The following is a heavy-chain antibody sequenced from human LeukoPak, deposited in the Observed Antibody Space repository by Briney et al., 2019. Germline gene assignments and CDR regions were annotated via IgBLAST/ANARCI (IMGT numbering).Heavy chain of an antibody. CDR1: GGSISSSPYY. Sequence: SETLSLTCTVSGGSISSSPYYWGWIRQPPGKGLEWIGTIYYRGSTYSNPFLNSRVTISLDTSKNQFSLRLRSVTAADTALYYCARHYLSDGILSTFDPWGQGTLVTVSS. D-gene: IGHD2-2*01. CDR2: IYYRGST. J-gene: IGHJ5*02. CDR3: ARHYLSDGILSTFDP. V-gene: IGHV4-39*01.